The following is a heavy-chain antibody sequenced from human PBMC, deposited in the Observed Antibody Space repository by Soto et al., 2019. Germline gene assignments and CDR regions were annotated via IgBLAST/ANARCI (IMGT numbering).Heavy chain of an antibody. Sequence: RIGCEACRVTVYRSSVNWVRQAPGKGLEWVSSISSGGNDISYAESVEGRFFTSRDNVNNVLYLDINNLRPEDTAVYYCARVAYWGQGTLVTGSS. V-gene: IGHV3-21*06. CDR1: RVTVYRSS. J-gene: IGHJ4*02. CDR3: ARVAY. CDR2: ISSGGNDI.